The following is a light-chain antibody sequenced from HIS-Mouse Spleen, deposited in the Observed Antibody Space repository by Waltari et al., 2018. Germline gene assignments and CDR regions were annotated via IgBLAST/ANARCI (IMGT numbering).Light chain of an antibody. CDR2: KDS. V-gene: IGLV3-25*03. J-gene: IGLJ2*01. CDR1: AFPKQY. Sequence: SYELTQPPSVSVSPGQTARITCSGDAFPKQYADWYPQKPGQAPVLVIYKDSERPSGIPERFSGSSSGTTVTLTISGVQAEDEADYYCQSADSSGTYQDVVFGGGTKLTVL. CDR3: QSADSSGTYQDVV.